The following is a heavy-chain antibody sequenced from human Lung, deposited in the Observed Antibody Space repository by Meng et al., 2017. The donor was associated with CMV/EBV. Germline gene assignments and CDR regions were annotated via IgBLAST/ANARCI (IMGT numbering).Heavy chain of an antibody. CDR2: INPSTAHP. V-gene: IGHV7-4-1*02. CDR1: GYSLRSYA. D-gene: IGHD2-21*02. Sequence: QVQPGRSRSELKKPGASVKVSCKASGYSLRSYAVNWLRQAPGRGLEWMGWINPSTAHPTYAQDFTGRFVFSLDISVNTAYLQINSLKAEDTAIYYCVRDVPDGDISLFDSWGQGTLVTVSS. J-gene: IGHJ4*02. CDR3: VRDVPDGDISLFDS.